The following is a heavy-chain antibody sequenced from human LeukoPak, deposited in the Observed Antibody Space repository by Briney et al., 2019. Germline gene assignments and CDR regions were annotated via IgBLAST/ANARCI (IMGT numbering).Heavy chain of an antibody. CDR2: IIPIFGTA. V-gene: IGHV1-69*13. J-gene: IGHJ6*04. CDR3: ARDRQRDYYYGMDV. D-gene: IGHD6-25*01. Sequence: ASVKVSSKASGGTFSSYAISWVRQDPGQGLEWMGGIIPIFGTANYAQKFQGRVTITADESTSTAYMELSSLRSEDTAVYYCARDRQRDYYYGMDVWGKGTTVTVSS. CDR1: GGTFSSYA.